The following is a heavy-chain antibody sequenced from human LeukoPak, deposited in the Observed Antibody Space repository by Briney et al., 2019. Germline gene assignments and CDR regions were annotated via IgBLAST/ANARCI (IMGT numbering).Heavy chain of an antibody. CDR2: IHYTGSA. D-gene: IGHD2-15*01. CDR1: GGPIRSYY. CDR3: AVAFRPFYFDY. J-gene: IGHJ4*02. Sequence: SDPLSLTCTVSGGPIRSYYWRLLRQPPRKGLEWMGYIHYTGSAHHNPSLKSRVTTTVDTSKNQFSLKLSSVTAADRAVYYCAVAFRPFYFDYWGQGTLVTVSS. V-gene: IGHV4-59*07.